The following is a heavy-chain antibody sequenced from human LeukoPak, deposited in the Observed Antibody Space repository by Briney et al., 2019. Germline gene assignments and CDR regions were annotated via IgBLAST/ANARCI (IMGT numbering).Heavy chain of an antibody. CDR2: IKQDGSEK. Sequence: GGSLRLSCAASGFIFSNYWVTWVRQAPGKGLGWVADIKQDGSEKYYVDSVKGRFTISRDNAKSSLYLQMNSLRVEDTALYYCARWSGAQSEFDYWGQGSLVTVSS. CDR1: GFIFSNYW. CDR3: ARWSGAQSEFDY. D-gene: IGHD3-3*01. J-gene: IGHJ4*02. V-gene: IGHV3-7*01.